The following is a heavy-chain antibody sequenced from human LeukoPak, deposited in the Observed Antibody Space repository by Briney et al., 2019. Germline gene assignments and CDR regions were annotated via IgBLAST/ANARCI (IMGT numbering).Heavy chain of an antibody. D-gene: IGHD3-10*01. Sequence: GRSLRLSCAASGFTFSSYAMHWVRQAPGKGLEWVAVISYDGSNKYYADSVKGRFTISRDNSKNTLYLQMNSLRAEDTAVYYCARATALYYYGSGGAFDIWGQGTMVTVSS. V-gene: IGHV3-30-3*01. J-gene: IGHJ3*02. CDR3: ARATALYYYGSGGAFDI. CDR1: GFTFSSYA. CDR2: ISYDGSNK.